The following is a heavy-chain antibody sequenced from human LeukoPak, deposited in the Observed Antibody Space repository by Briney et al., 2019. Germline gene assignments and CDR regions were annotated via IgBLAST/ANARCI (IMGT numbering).Heavy chain of an antibody. J-gene: IGHJ6*03. CDR2: IIPVFGTA. CDR1: GGTFSSYT. Sequence: SVKVSCKASGGTFSSYTINWVRQAPGQGLEWMGGIIPVFGTANYVQKFQGRVTITADEPTSTAYMELSSLRSEDTAVYYCARVYSYGNYYYYMDVWGKGTTVTVSS. D-gene: IGHD5-18*01. V-gene: IGHV1-69*13. CDR3: ARVYSYGNYYYYMDV.